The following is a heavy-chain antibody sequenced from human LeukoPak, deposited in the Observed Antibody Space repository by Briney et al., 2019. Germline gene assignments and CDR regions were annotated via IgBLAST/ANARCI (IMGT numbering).Heavy chain of an antibody. CDR2: ISGSGGST. CDR1: GFTFSSYA. CDR3: ASSRGSSWEYFDY. D-gene: IGHD6-13*01. V-gene: IGHV3-23*01. Sequence: GGSLRLPCAASGFTFSSYAMSWVRQAPGKGLEWVSAISGSGGSTYYADSVKGRFTISRDNSKNTLYLQMNSLRAEDTAVYYCASSRGSSWEYFDYWGQGTLVTVSS. J-gene: IGHJ4*02.